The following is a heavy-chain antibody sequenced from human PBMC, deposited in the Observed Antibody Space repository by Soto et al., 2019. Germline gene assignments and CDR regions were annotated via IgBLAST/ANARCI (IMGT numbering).Heavy chain of an antibody. V-gene: IGHV1-3*01. CDR3: ARGSYYYESSGYYPDY. Sequence: QVQLVQSGAEVKEPGASVKVSCKASGYTFANYAIHWVRQAPGQRLEWMGWINAGNGNPKYSQKFQDRVTISRDTSATTAYMEMSSLRSEDTAVYYCARGSYYYESSGYYPDYWGQGTLVTVFS. CDR2: INAGNGNP. D-gene: IGHD3-22*01. J-gene: IGHJ4*02. CDR1: GYTFANYA.